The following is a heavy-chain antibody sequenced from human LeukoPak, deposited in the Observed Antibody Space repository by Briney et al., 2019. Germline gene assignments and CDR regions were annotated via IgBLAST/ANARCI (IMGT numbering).Heavy chain of an antibody. Sequence: SETLSLTCSVSGGPISSYYWSWLRQPPGKGLEWIGYIYYSGSTNYNPSLKRRVTIAVDTSKNQFSLKLSSVTAADTAVYYCARDRELGLFDYWGQGTLVTVSS. V-gene: IGHV4-59*01. CDR3: ARDRELGLFDY. D-gene: IGHD1-26*01. CDR1: GGPISSYY. CDR2: IYYSGST. J-gene: IGHJ4*02.